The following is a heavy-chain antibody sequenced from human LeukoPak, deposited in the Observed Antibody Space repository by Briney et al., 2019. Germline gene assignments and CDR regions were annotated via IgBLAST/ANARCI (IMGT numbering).Heavy chain of an antibody. CDR2: IEQEGSEK. V-gene: IGHV3-7*05. CDR1: GFTFSSYW. CDR3: ARRGRIFGVVIIGYFDY. Sequence: SGGSLRLSCAASGFTFSSYWMSWVRQAPGKGLEWVANIEQEGSEKNYVDSMKGRFTISRDNAKNSLYLQMISLRAEDTAVYYCARRGRIFGVVIIGYFDYWGQGTLVTVSS. J-gene: IGHJ4*02. D-gene: IGHD3-3*01.